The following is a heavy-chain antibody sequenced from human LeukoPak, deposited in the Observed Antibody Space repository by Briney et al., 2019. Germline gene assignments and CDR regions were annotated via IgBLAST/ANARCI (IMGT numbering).Heavy chain of an antibody. CDR1: GGTFSSYA. Sequence: SVKVSCKASGGTFSSYAISWVRQAPGQGLEWMGGIIPIFGTANYAQKFQGRVTITTDESTSTAYMELSSLRSEDTAVHYCAREGRKGYCSSTSCYTPHWFDPWGQGTLVTVSS. J-gene: IGHJ5*02. CDR3: AREGRKGYCSSTSCYTPHWFDP. CDR2: IIPIFGTA. V-gene: IGHV1-69*05. D-gene: IGHD2-2*02.